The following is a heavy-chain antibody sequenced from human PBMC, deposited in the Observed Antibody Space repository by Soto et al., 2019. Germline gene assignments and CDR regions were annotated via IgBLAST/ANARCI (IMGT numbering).Heavy chain of an antibody. V-gene: IGHV4-59*01. Sequence: QVQLQESGPGLVKPSEALSLSCTVSGGSISSYYWSWIRQPPGKGLEWIGYIHYSGGTNYNASLKSRVTISADTSKNQFSLKLRSVTAADTDVYYCARGPHDYSNYDNWFDPWGQGILVTVSS. CDR1: GGSISSYY. CDR3: ARGPHDYSNYDNWFDP. CDR2: IHYSGGT. D-gene: IGHD4-4*01. J-gene: IGHJ5*02.